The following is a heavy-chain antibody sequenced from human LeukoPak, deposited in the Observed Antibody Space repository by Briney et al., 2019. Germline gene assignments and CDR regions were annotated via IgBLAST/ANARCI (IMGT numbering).Heavy chain of an antibody. CDR1: GFTFSSYA. J-gene: IGHJ6*02. V-gene: IGHV3-30-3*01. CDR2: ISHDGSNK. CDR3: ARVKLPYDSSGYYGYYYYGMDV. D-gene: IGHD3-22*01. Sequence: GGSLRLSCAASGFTFSSYAMHWVRQAPGKGLEWVAVISHDGSNKYYADSVKGRFTISRDNSKNTLYLQMNSLRAEDTAVYYCARVKLPYDSSGYYGYYYYGMDVWGQGTTVTVSS.